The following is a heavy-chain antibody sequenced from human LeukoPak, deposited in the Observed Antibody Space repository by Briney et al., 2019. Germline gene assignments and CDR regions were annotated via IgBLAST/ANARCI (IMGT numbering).Heavy chain of an antibody. V-gene: IGHV4-30-4*01. J-gene: IGHJ4*02. CDR1: GGSISSGDYY. CDR2: IYYSGST. CDR3: ARVRYYYGSGSLDDY. Sequence: SQTLSLTCTVSGGSISSGDYYWSWIRQPPGKGQEWHGYIYYSGSTYYNPSLKSRVIISVDTSKNQFSLKLSSVTAADTAVYYCARVRYYYGSGSLDDYWGQGTLVTVSS. D-gene: IGHD3-10*01.